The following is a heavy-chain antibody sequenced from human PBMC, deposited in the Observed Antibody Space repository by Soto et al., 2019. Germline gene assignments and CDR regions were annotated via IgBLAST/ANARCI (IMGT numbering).Heavy chain of an antibody. D-gene: IGHD3-9*01. CDR2: INAGNGNT. Sequence: RASVKVSCKASGYTFTSYATHWVRQAPGQRLEWMGWINAGNGNTKYSQKFQGRVTITRDTSASTAYMELSSLRSEDTAVYYCARDEARYFDWLLNYYYYYGMDVWGQGTTVTVSS. V-gene: IGHV1-3*01. CDR1: GYTFTSYA. CDR3: ARDEARYFDWLLNYYYYYGMDV. J-gene: IGHJ6*02.